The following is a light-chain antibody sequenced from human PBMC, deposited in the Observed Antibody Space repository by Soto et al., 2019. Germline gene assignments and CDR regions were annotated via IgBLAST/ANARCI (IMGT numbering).Light chain of an antibody. CDR3: QQLFDSPIT. CDR2: RAS. J-gene: IGKJ5*01. V-gene: IGKV3-20*01. CDR1: QSLSGNY. Sequence: NVLTQSPGTLSLSPGQRATLSCRASQSLSGNYLAWYQQKPGQAPRVLIYRASIRATGISDRFSGSGSGTDFTLTISRLEPEDFATYYCQQLFDSPITFGQGTRLEIK.